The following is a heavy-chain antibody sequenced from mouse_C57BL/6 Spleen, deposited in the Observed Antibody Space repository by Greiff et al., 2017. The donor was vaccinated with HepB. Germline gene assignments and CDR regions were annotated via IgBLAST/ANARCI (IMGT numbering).Heavy chain of an antibody. D-gene: IGHD3-3*01. CDR1: GYAFTNYL. CDR2: INPGSGGS. J-gene: IGHJ1*03. Sequence: QVQLQQSGAELVRPGTSVKVSCKASGYAFTNYLIEWVKQRPGQGLEWIGVINPGSGGSNYNEKFKGKATLTADKSSSTAYMQISSLTSEDSAVYFCARGGDPYWYFDVWGTGTTVTVSS. CDR3: ARGGDPYWYFDV. V-gene: IGHV1-54*01.